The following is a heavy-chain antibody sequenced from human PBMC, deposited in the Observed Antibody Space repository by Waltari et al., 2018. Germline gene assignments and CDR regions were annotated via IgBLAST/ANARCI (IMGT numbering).Heavy chain of an antibody. Sequence: QVQLVESGGGVVQPGRSLRLSCAASGFTFSSYPMHWVRQAPGKGLEWVAVISYDGSNKYYADSVKGRFTISRDNSKNTLYLQMNSLRAEDTAVYYCARGEEPYYYYYGMDVWGQGTTVTVSS. V-gene: IGHV3-30*01. CDR2: ISYDGSNK. CDR1: GFTFSSYP. J-gene: IGHJ6*02. CDR3: ARGEEPYYYYYGMDV.